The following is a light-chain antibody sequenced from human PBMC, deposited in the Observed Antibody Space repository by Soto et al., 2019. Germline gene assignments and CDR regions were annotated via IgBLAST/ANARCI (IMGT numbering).Light chain of an antibody. Sequence: DIQMTQSPSSVSASVGDRVTITCRTSQGINNWLAWYQEKPGKAPKLLIYATSNLHGGVPSRFSGSGSGTDFTLTISSLQPEDFATYYCQQANSFPPTFXPGTKPDIK. CDR3: QQANSFPPT. CDR1: QGINNW. J-gene: IGKJ2*01. CDR2: ATS. V-gene: IGKV1-12*01.